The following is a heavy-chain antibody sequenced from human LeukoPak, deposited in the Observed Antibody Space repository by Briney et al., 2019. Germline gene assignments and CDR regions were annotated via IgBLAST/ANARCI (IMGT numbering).Heavy chain of an antibody. D-gene: IGHD3-22*01. J-gene: IGHJ3*02. CDR3: AKSNGYGLIDI. CDR2: IFYSGST. CDR1: GASIRGYY. Sequence: KASETLSLTCTVSGASIRGYYWSWIRQPPGKALEWIGNIFYSGSTYYSPSLKSRVTISLDTSRNQFSLKLNSVTAADTAVYYCAKSNGYGLIDIWGQGTMVTVSS. V-gene: IGHV4-59*12.